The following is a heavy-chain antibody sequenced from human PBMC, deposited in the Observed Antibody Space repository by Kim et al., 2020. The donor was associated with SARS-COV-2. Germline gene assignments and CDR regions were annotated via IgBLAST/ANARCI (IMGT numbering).Heavy chain of an antibody. V-gene: IGHV3-74*01. Sequence: TTSASSVKGRLTISRDNAKITLDLQMNSLRAEDTAVYFCARASSYALAVWGQGTTVTVSS. J-gene: IGHJ6*02. CDR3: ARASSYALAV. CDR2: T.